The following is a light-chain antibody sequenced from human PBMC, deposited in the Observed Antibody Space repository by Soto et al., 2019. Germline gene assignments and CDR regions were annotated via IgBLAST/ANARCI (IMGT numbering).Light chain of an antibody. Sequence: QSALTQPASVSGSPGQSITISCTGTSSDVGGYNYVSWYQQHQGKAPKLMIYDVSNRPSGVSNRFSGSKSGNTASLTISGLQAEDEADYYCSSYTSSILFGGGTQLTVL. V-gene: IGLV2-14*01. CDR2: DVS. J-gene: IGLJ2*01. CDR1: SSDVGGYNY. CDR3: SSYTSSIL.